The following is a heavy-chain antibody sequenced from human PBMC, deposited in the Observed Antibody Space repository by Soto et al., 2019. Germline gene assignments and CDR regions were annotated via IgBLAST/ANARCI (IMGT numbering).Heavy chain of an antibody. V-gene: IGHV4-34*01. CDR2: INHSGST. J-gene: IGHJ4*02. CDR3: ARGVRYCRGGSCYPIPFDY. D-gene: IGHD2-15*01. CDR1: GESFSGFY. Sequence: SETLSITFAVCGESFSGFYWIWIRQPPGKGLELIGEINHSGSTNYNPSLKSRVSVSVDTSKNQFSLKLNSVTAADTAVYYCARGVRYCRGGSCYPIPFDYWGQGTLVTVSS.